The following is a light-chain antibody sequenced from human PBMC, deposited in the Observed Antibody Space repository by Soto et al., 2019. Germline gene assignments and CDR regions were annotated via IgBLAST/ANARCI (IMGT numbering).Light chain of an antibody. CDR2: AAS. Sequence: AIHMTQSPSSLCSSFGDRVTITWRASQGIRHDLGWYQQKPGKAPTLLIPAASRLQSGAPLRLSRSGSGTDSPLPLSRLKPEDFATYDRLHEYNYPLTFGGGTKVDI. CDR1: QGIRHD. J-gene: IGKJ4*01. CDR3: LHEYNYPLT. V-gene: IGKV1-6*01.